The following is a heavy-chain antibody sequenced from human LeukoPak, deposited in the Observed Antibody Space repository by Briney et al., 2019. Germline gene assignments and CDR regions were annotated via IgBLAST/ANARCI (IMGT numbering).Heavy chain of an antibody. V-gene: IGHV4-59*01. CDR2: IYYSGST. J-gene: IGHJ5*02. D-gene: IGHD4-17*01. CDR1: GGSISNYY. CDR3: ARDLLNYGDYSNWFDP. Sequence: SETLSLTCTVSGGSISNYYWSWIRQPPGKGLEWIGYIYYSGSTNYNPSLKSRVTISVDTSKNQFSLKLSSVTAADTAVYYCARDLLNYGDYSNWFDPWGQGTLVTVSS.